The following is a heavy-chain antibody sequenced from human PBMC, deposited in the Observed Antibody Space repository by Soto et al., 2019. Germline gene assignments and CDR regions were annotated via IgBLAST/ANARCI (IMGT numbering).Heavy chain of an antibody. J-gene: IGHJ1*01. V-gene: IGHV1-69*01. Sequence: VQLVQSGAEVKKPGSSVKVSCTASGGSFTNYAISWVRQAPGHGLERMGGVIPIFGTATYAQKFQDRIAISADESTTTSYMELSSLTSEDTAVYYCARVVGATLGNHFFSWGQGTPVNVSS. D-gene: IGHD1-26*01. CDR3: ARVVGATLGNHFFS. CDR2: VIPIFGTA. CDR1: GGSFTNYA.